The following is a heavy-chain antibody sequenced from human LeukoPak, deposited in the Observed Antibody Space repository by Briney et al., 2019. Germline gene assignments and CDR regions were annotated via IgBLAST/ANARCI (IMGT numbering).Heavy chain of an antibody. CDR3: TGGALDY. V-gene: IGHV3-7*04. CDR2: INQDGREQ. CDR1: GFTFSDYW. Sequence: GGSLRLSCAASGFTFSDYWMSWVRQAPGQGLEWVAKINQDGREQHFVDSVKGRFTISRDKAKNSLFLQMVSLRAEDTAVYYCTGGALDYWGQGALVTVSS. J-gene: IGHJ4*02.